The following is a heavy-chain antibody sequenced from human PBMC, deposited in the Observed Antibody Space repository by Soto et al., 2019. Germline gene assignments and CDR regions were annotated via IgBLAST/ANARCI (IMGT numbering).Heavy chain of an antibody. Sequence: SETLSLTCTVSGGSVTGFYWSWIRQPPGKRLEWIGYIFHSGSSNYNPSLKSRVTISVDTPKSQVSLRLTSVTAADTAVYYCARATGLGVAHIDYWGRGTLVTVSS. D-gene: IGHD6-19*01. V-gene: IGHV4-59*02. CDR2: IFHSGSS. CDR3: ARATGLGVAHIDY. J-gene: IGHJ4*02. CDR1: GGSVTGFY.